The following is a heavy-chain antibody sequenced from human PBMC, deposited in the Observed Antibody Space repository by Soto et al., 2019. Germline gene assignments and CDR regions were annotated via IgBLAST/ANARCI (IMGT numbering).Heavy chain of an antibody. CDR2: ISYDGSNK. D-gene: IGHD6-19*01. CDR1: GFTFSSYG. V-gene: IGHV3-30*03. CDR3: AMTGYSSGQLDY. J-gene: IGHJ4*02. Sequence: GGSLRLSCAASGFTFSSYGMHWVRQAPGKGLEWVAVISYDGSNKYYADSVKGRFTISRDNSKNTLYLQMNSLRAEDTAVYYCAMTGYSSGQLDYWGQGTLVTVSS.